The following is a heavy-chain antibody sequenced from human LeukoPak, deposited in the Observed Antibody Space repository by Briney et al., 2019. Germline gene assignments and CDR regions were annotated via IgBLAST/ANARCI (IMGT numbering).Heavy chain of an antibody. CDR1: GFTFSSYE. V-gene: IGHV3-48*03. Sequence: GGSLRLSCAASGFTFSSYEMNWVRQAPGKGLEWVSCISTSGSTIYYADSVKGRSTISRDNARNSLFLQMNSLRAEDTAVYYCARDGPGYSFDYWGQGTLVTVSS. D-gene: IGHD5-18*01. CDR2: ISTSGSTI. CDR3: ARDGPGYSFDY. J-gene: IGHJ4*02.